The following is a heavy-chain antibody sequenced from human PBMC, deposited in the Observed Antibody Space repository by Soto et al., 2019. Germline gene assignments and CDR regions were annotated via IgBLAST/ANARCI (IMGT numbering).Heavy chain of an antibody. CDR3: ANTISGYDNFFDY. CDR1: GVTFSSYA. V-gene: IGHV3-23*01. J-gene: IGHJ4*02. D-gene: IGHD5-12*01. Sequence: GGSLRLSCAPSGVTFSSYAMSWVRQAPGKGLEWVSAISGSGGSTYYADSVKGRFTISRDNSKNTLYLQMNSLRAEDTAVYYCANTISGYDNFFDYWGQGTLVTVSS. CDR2: ISGSGGST.